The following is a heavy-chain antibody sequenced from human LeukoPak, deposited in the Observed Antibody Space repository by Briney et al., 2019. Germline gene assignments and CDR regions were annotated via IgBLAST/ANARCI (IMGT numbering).Heavy chain of an antibody. Sequence: KPSETLSLTCAVYGGSFSGYYWSWIRQPPGKGLEWIGKINHSGSTNYNPSLKSRVTISVDTSKNQFSLKLSSVTAADTAVYYCAASYYDFWSGYYTGNYWGQGTLVTVSS. D-gene: IGHD3-3*01. CDR2: INHSGST. CDR1: GGSFSGYY. J-gene: IGHJ4*02. V-gene: IGHV4-34*01. CDR3: AASYYDFWSGYYTGNY.